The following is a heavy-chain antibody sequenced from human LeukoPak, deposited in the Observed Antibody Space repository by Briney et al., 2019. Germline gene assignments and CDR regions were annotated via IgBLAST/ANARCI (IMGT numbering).Heavy chain of an antibody. V-gene: IGHV4-59*11. CDR3: ARDLATVTKGFDI. Sequence: SETLSLTCAVSGDSFSSHYWTWIRQSPGTGLGWIGYISHIGRTNYNPSLKSRVTISIDTSKNQFSPKLRSVTAADTAVYYCARDLATVTKGFDIWGQGTMVSVSS. D-gene: IGHD4-17*01. CDR2: ISHIGRT. CDR1: GDSFSSHY. J-gene: IGHJ3*02.